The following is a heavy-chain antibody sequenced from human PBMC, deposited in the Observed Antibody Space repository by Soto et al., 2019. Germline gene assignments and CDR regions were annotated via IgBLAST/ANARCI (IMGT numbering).Heavy chain of an antibody. CDR3: ARAPLYIVVVPAERLLY. Sequence: GASVKVSCKASGYTFTSYGISWVRQAPGQGLEWMGWISAYNGNTNYAQKLQGRVTMTTDTSTSTAYMELRSLRSDDTAVYYCARAPLYIVVVPAERLLYWGQGTMVTVSS. CDR1: GYTFTSYG. J-gene: IGHJ3*01. D-gene: IGHD2-2*01. CDR2: ISAYNGNT. V-gene: IGHV1-18*01.